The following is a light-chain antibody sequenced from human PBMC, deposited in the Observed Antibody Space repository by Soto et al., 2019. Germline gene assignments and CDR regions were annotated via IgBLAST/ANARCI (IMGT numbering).Light chain of an antibody. Sequence: QSALTQPASVSGSPGQSITISCTGTSSDVGSYNPVSWYQQHPGKAPKLMIYEDSKRPSGVSNRFFGSKSGNTASLTISGLQAEDEADYFCCSYARGSTLVFGGGTKVTVL. CDR1: SSDVGSYNP. CDR3: CSYARGSTLV. J-gene: IGLJ3*02. V-gene: IGLV2-23*01. CDR2: EDS.